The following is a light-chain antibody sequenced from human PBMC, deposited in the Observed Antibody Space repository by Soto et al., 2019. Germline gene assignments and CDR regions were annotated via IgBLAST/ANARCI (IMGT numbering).Light chain of an antibody. V-gene: IGKV3-20*01. CDR2: GAS. CDR1: QSVSSSY. J-gene: IGKJ1*01. CDR3: QQFGDSPPWT. Sequence: EIVLTQSPGILSLSPGERATLSCRASQSVSSSYLAWYQQKPGQAPRLLIYGASSRATGIPDRFSGSGSGTDFTLTISRLEPEDFAVYFCQQFGDSPPWTFGQGTKVEIK.